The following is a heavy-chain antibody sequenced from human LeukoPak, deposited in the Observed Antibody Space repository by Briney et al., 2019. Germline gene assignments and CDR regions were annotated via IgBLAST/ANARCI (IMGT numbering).Heavy chain of an antibody. Sequence: GGSLRLSCAASGFTFSSYWMSWVRQAPGKGLEWVANIKQDGSEKYYVDSVKGRLTISRDNAKNSLYLQMNSLRAEDTAVYYCARVRPSIPYGPFDYWGQGTLVTVSS. CDR2: IKQDGSEK. V-gene: IGHV3-7*01. D-gene: IGHD3-10*01. CDR1: GFTFSSYW. CDR3: ARVRPSIPYGPFDY. J-gene: IGHJ4*02.